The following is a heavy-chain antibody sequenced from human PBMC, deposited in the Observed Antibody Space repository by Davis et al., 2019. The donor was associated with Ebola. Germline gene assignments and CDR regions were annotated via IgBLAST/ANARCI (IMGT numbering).Heavy chain of an antibody. D-gene: IGHD4-17*01. V-gene: IGHV4-39*02. CDR2: IYYSGST. CDR3: AREATTGGYFDY. J-gene: IGHJ4*02. CDR1: GGSISSSSYY. Sequence: SETLSLTCTVSGGSISSSSYYWGWIRQPPGKGLEWIGSIYYSGSTYYNPSLKSRVTISVDTSKNQFSLKLNSVTATDTAVYYCAREATTGGYFDYWGQGTLATVSS.